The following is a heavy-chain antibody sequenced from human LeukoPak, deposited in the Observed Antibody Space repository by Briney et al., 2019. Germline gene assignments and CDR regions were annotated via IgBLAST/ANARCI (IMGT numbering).Heavy chain of an antibody. D-gene: IGHD6-13*01. J-gene: IGHJ4*02. Sequence: GGSLRLSCAASGSTFSSYGMSWVRQAPGKGLEWVSAISGSGGSTYYADSVKGRFTISRDNSKNTLYLQMNSLRAEDTAVYYCAKDPRGIAAAGTRYFDYWGQGTLVTVSS. CDR3: AKDPRGIAAAGTRYFDY. CDR2: ISGSGGST. V-gene: IGHV3-23*01. CDR1: GSTFSSYG.